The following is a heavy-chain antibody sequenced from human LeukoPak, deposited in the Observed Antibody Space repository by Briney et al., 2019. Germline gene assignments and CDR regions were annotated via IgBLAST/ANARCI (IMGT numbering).Heavy chain of an antibody. J-gene: IGHJ4*02. CDR2: ISAYNGNT. D-gene: IGHD2-8*01. CDR3: ARDAPGVSGVFDY. CDR1: GYTFSSYG. Sequence: GASVKVSCXASGYTFSSYGFSWVRQAPGQGLEWMGWISAYNGNTNYAQKFQGRVTMTTDTSTSTVYMELRSLRSDDTAVYYCARDAPGVSGVFDYWGQGTLVTVSS. V-gene: IGHV1-18*01.